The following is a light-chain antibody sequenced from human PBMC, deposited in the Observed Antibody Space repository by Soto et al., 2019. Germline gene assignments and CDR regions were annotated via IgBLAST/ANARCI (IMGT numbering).Light chain of an antibody. CDR3: QAAYSFALT. CDR2: FVS. Sequence: PTSASASERDQVSVSSLASQGISSWLAWYQQKPGKAPSLLIYFVSTLYSGFPSRFSGSGSGADFTLTISSLQPEDFAPYYCQAAYSFALTFAPGTKVAIK. CDR1: QGISSW. V-gene: IGKV1-12*01. J-gene: IGKJ3*01.